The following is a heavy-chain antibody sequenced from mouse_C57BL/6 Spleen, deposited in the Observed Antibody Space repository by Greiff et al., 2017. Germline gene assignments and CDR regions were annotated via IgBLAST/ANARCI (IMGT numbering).Heavy chain of an antibody. J-gene: IGHJ1*03. CDR2: ISNGGGST. D-gene: IGHD2-4*01. V-gene: IGHV5-12*01. CDR1: GFTFSDYY. Sequence: EVKLMESGGGLVQPGGSLKLSCAASGFTFSDYYMYWVRQTPEKRLEWVAYISNGGGSTYYPDTVKGRFTISRDNAKNTLYLQMSRLKSEDTAMYYCARPYDYDGDWYFDVWGTGTTVTVSS. CDR3: ARPYDYDGDWYFDV.